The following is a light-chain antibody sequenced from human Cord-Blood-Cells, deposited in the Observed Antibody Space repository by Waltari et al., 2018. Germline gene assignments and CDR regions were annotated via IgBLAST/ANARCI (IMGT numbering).Light chain of an antibody. CDR3: AAWDDSLNGPVV. CDR1: SSNIGSNT. V-gene: IGLV1-44*01. Sequence: QSVLTQPPSASGTPGQRVTLPCSGSSSNIGSNTVNWYQQLPGTAPKLLIYSNNQRPSGVPDRFSGSKSGTSASLAISGLQSEDEADYYCAAWDDSLNGPVVFGGGTKLTVL. CDR2: SNN. J-gene: IGLJ2*01.